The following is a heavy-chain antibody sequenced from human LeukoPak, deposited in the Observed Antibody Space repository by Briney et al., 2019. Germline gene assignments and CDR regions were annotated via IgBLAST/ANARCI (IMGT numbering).Heavy chain of an antibody. CDR1: GFTFSNAW. V-gene: IGHV3-15*01. CDR2: IKSKTDGGTT. D-gene: IGHD3-10*01. Sequence: GGSLRLSCAASGFTFSNAWMSWVRQAPGKGLEWIGRIKSKTDGGTTDYAAPVKGRFTISRDDSKNTLYLQMNSLKTEDTAVYYCTTDPHLGYGSGSYYTLSWFDPWGQGTLVTVSS. J-gene: IGHJ5*02. CDR3: TTDPHLGYGSGSYYTLSWFDP.